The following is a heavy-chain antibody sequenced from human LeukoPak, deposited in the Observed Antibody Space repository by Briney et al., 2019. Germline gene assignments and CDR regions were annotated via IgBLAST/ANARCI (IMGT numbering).Heavy chain of an antibody. V-gene: IGHV4-59*12. Sequence: SETLSLTCTVSGGSISGYYWSWIRQPPGKGLEWIGYIYYSGSTNYNPSLKSRVTISVDKSKNQFSLNLTSVTAADTAVYFCARAPRAYCSTTGSCFQDYWGQGTLVTVSS. CDR1: GGSISGYY. J-gene: IGHJ4*02. D-gene: IGHD2-2*01. CDR2: IYYSGST. CDR3: ARAPRAYCSTTGSCFQDY.